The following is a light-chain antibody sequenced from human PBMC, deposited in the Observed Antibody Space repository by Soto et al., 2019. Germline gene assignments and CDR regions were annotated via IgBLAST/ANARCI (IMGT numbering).Light chain of an antibody. CDR3: HKDSRVPG. CDR2: AAS. CDR1: QGIRNF. J-gene: IGKJ3*01. Sequence: DIQMTQSPTSLSASVGDRVTITCRASQGIRNFVAWYQQKPGKAPKLLIYAASTLQSGVPSRFSGSGSGTDFTITINSVQSEGVATCSCHKDSRVPGFGPGTKVEIK. V-gene: IGKV1-27*01.